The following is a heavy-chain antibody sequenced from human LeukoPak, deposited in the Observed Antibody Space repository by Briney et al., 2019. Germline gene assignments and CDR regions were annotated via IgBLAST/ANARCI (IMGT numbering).Heavy chain of an antibody. CDR3: ARAADGYNTYFDY. Sequence: SETLSLTCTVSGGSISSYYWSWIRQPPGKGLEWIGYIYYSGSTNYNPSLKSRVTISVDTSKNQFSLKLSSVTAADTAVYYCARAADGYNTYFDYWGQGTLVTVSS. D-gene: IGHD5-24*01. CDR1: GGSISSYY. CDR2: IYYSGST. J-gene: IGHJ4*02. V-gene: IGHV4-59*01.